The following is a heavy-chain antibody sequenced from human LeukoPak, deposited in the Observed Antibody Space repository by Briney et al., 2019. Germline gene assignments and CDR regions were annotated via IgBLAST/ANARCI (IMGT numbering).Heavy chain of an antibody. CDR2: ISYDGSNK. V-gene: IGHV3-30*03. D-gene: IGHD3-22*01. Sequence: PGRSLRLSCAASGFTLSSYGMHWVRQAPGKGLEWVAVISYDGSNKYYADSVKGRFTISRDNSKNTLYLQMNSLRAEDTAVYYCATDSSGYDSYYYYGMDVWGQGTTVTVSS. CDR1: GFTLSSYG. CDR3: ATDSSGYDSYYYYGMDV. J-gene: IGHJ6*02.